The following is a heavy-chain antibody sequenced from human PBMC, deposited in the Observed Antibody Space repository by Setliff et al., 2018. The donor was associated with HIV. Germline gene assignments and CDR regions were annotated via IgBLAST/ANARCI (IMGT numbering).Heavy chain of an antibody. CDR3: ARQAWHSGRNGYFVDY. V-gene: IGHV4-61*09. D-gene: IGHD2-15*01. CDR2: IYTSGNSRYT. Sequence: PSETLSLTCTVSGASVTNVLYYWSWLRQPAGKGLEWIGHIYTSGNSRYTNYNSSLESRVAISLDTSSNQFSLKLSSVTAADTAVYYCARQAWHSGRNGYFVDYWGQGTLVTVSS. J-gene: IGHJ4*02. CDR1: GASVTNVLYY.